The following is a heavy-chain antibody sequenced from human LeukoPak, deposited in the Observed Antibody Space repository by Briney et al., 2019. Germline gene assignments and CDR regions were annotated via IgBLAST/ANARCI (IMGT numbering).Heavy chain of an antibody. Sequence: EASVKVSCKASGGTFSSYAISWVRQAPGQGLEWMGGIIPIFGTANYAQKFQGSVTITADESTSTAYMELSSLRSEDTAVYYCARDFSAVAGTSHFDYWGQGTLVTVSS. CDR2: IIPIFGTA. CDR3: ARDFSAVAGTSHFDY. V-gene: IGHV1-69*13. D-gene: IGHD6-19*01. CDR1: GGTFSSYA. J-gene: IGHJ4*02.